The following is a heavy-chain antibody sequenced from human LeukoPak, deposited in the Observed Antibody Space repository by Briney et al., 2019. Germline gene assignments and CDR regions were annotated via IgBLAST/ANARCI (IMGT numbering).Heavy chain of an antibody. V-gene: IGHV4-30-4*08. D-gene: IGHD4-11*01. J-gene: IGHJ4*02. CDR1: VGSISSGDYY. CDR2: IYYSGST. CDR3: ASWTTVSLNFDY. Sequence: PSQTLSLTCTVSVGSISSGDYYCSWIRQPPGKGLGWVGYIYYSGSTYYNPSLKSRVNISVDPSKNQFSLTLSSVNAADTAVYYCASWTTVSLNFDYWGQGTLVTVSS.